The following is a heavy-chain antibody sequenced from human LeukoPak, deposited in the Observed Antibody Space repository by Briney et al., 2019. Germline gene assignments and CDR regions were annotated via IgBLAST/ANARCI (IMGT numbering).Heavy chain of an antibody. Sequence: PSETLSLTCTVSGYSISRGYDWGWIRQSRDRGLEWIAAMHFSGATYHNPSFKSRATISLDTSKNQVYLKLTSVTAADTAIYFCARDWSEGPIDLWGQGTHVIVTS. CDR2: MHFSGAT. CDR3: ARDWSEGPIDL. V-gene: IGHV4-38-2*02. J-gene: IGHJ5*02. CDR1: GYSISRGYD. D-gene: IGHD3-3*01.